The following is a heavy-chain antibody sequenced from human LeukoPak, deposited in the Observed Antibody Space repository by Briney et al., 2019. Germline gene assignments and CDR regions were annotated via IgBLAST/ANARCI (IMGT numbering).Heavy chain of an antibody. CDR2: FDPEDGET. D-gene: IGHD3-3*01. CDR1: GYTLTELS. J-gene: IGHJ4*02. Sequence: ASVKVSCKVSGYTLTELSMHWVRQAPGKGLEWMGGFDPEDGETIYAQKFQGRVTMTEDTSTDTAYMELSSLRSEDTAVYYCATDPSPNPEWLSQNWGQGTLVTVSS. V-gene: IGHV1-24*01. CDR3: ATDPSPNPEWLSQN.